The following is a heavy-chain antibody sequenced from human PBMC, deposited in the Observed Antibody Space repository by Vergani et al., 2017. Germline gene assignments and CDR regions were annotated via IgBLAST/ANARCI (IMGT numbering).Heavy chain of an antibody. D-gene: IGHD4-17*01. CDR2: IQYDESNR. J-gene: IGHJ4*02. CDR3: ARDLEMTRVDYGDDDDY. Sequence: QVQLVESGGGVVQPGGSLRLSCAASGFTFSNYGIHWVRQAPGKGLEWVAFIQYDESNRYYADSVKGRFTISRDNSKNTLYLQMNSLRAEDTAVYYCARDLEMTRVDYGDDDDYWGQGTLVTVSS. CDR1: GFTFSNYG. V-gene: IGHV3-30*02.